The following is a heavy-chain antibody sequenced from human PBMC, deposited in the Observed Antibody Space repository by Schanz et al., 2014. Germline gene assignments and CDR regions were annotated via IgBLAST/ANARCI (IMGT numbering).Heavy chain of an antibody. CDR1: GGSINNYH. CDR3: ARHGGIPYYPMDV. Sequence: QVQLQESGPGLVKPSETLSLTCTVSGGSINNYHWSWIQQPPGKGLEWLGYIYSSGNTNYNPSLKRRVTISVDTSTNHFSLTLSSVAAADTAVYYCARHGGIPYYPMDVWGQGTTVTVSS. D-gene: IGHD3-16*01. J-gene: IGHJ6*02. CDR2: IYSSGNT. V-gene: IGHV4-59*01.